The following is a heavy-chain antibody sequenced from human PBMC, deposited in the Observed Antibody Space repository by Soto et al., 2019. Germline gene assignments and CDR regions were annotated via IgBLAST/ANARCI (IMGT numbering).Heavy chain of an antibody. D-gene: IGHD2-15*01. J-gene: IGHJ3*02. CDR3: AKDLWDIVVVLASTSVGSGAFYI. Sequence: LRLSCAASGFTFDDYAMHWVRQAPGKGLEWVSGISWNSGSIGYADSVKGRFTISRDNAKNSLYLQMNSLRAEDTALYYCAKDLWDIVVVLASTSVGSGAFYIWGQATMVTVSS. CDR2: ISWNSGSI. V-gene: IGHV3-9*01. CDR1: GFTFDDYA.